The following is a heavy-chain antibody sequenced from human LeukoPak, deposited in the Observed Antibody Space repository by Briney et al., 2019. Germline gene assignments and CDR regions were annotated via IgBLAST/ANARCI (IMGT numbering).Heavy chain of an antibody. CDR3: ARDRSGVRGVIPSGMDV. V-gene: IGHV3-13*04. D-gene: IGHD3-10*01. Sequence: GGSLRLSCAASGFTFSSYDMHWVRHATGKGLEWVSAIGTAGDTYYPGSVKGRFTISRENAKNSLYLQMNCLRAGDTAVYYCARDRSGVRGVIPSGMDVWGQGTTVTVSS. CDR2: IGTAGDT. CDR1: GFTFSSYD. J-gene: IGHJ6*02.